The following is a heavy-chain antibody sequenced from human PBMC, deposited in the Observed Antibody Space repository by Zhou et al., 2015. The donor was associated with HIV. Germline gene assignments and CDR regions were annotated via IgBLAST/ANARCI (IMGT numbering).Heavy chain of an antibody. J-gene: IGHJ4*02. Sequence: HVQLVQSGAEVKKPGASVKVSCKASGYSFSGYYIHWVRQAPGQGLEWMGRINPNSGGTNYAQKFQGRVTMTRDTSLGTAYMELSRLRPDDTAVYYCAREVGIAAPGYWGQGTLVTVSS. CDR2: INPNSGGT. V-gene: IGHV1-2*06. D-gene: IGHD6-6*01. CDR3: AREVGIAAPGY. CDR1: GYSFSGYY.